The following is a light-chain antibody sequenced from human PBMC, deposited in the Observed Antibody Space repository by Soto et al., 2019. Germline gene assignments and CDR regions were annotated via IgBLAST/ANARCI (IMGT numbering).Light chain of an antibody. CDR3: QQYHNLWT. CDR2: GAS. V-gene: IGKV3-20*01. CDR1: QVIGSRY. Sequence: EIVMTQSPGTLSLSPGERATISCRASQVIGSRYLAWYHQKSGQAPRLLIYGASSRATGIPDRFSGSGSGTEFTLTITSLQSEDFALYYCQQYHNLWTFGQGTEVEIK. J-gene: IGKJ1*01.